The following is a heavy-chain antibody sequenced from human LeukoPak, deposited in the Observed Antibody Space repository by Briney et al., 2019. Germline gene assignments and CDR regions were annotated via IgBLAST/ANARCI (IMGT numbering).Heavy chain of an antibody. CDR2: IHYSGYT. CDR3: ARGRGGGEPFDY. Sequence: SETLSLTCTVSGGSISSYYWSWIRQPPGKGLEWIGYIHYSGYTSYNPSLKSRVTISVDTIKNQFSLKLSSVTAADTAVYYCARGRGGGEPFDYWGQGILVTVSS. D-gene: IGHD3-16*01. J-gene: IGHJ4*02. V-gene: IGHV4-59*13. CDR1: GGSISSYY.